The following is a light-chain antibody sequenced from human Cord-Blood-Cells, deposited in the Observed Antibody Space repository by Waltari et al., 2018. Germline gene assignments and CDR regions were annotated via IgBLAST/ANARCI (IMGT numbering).Light chain of an antibody. CDR3: CSYAGSSTFWV. CDR2: EGS. V-gene: IGLV2-23*01. Sequence: QSALTQPASVSGSPGQSITIYCTGTSSDVGSYNLVSWYQQHPGKAPKLMIYEGSKRPSGVSNPFSGSKSGNTAALTISGLQAEDEADYYCCSYAGSSTFWVFCGGTKLTVL. CDR1: SSDVGSYNL. J-gene: IGLJ3*02.